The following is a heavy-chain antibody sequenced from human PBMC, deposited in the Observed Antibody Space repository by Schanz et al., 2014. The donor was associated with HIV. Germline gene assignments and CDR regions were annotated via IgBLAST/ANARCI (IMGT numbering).Heavy chain of an antibody. CDR3: ARGSWYSGGWYDDYNYYDVDV. D-gene: IGHD6-19*01. CDR1: GFTLSTYS. V-gene: IGHV3-21*01. Sequence: EEQVVESGGGLVQPGGSLRLSCEASGFTLSTYSMDWVRQAPGKGLEWLSSISSSGGYIYYADSVKGRFTISRDNANNSLSLQMKSLRAEDTAVYFCARGSWYSGGWYDDYNYYDVDVWGQGTTVIVSS. J-gene: IGHJ6*02. CDR2: ISSSGGYI.